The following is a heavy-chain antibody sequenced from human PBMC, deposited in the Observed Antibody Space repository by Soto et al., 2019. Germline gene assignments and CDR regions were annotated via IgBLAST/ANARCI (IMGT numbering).Heavy chain of an antibody. J-gene: IGHJ4*02. CDR1: GDSSKHSV. V-gene: IGHV4-59*01. D-gene: IGHD2-8*01. CDR3: ARDPGYCTNGVCPIFDF. CDR2: FYHSGTT. Sequence: TSTVYGDSSKHSVWWWVRQSTRKGLEWIGHFYHSGTTNYSPALKSRVTISIDQSKNQFSLRLNSVTAADTAVYFCARDPGYCTNGVCPIFDFWGQG.